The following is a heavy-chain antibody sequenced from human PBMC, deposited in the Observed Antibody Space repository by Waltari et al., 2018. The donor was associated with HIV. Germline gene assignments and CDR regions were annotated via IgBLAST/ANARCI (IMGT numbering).Heavy chain of an antibody. V-gene: IGHV4-61*02. CDR3: ARRGIQLWFYAFDI. J-gene: IGHJ3*02. CDR1: GGSISSGSYY. D-gene: IGHD5-18*01. Sequence: QVQLQESGPGLVKPSQTLSLTCTVSGGSISSGSYYWGWIRQPAGKGLEWIGRIYTNGSTNYTPSLKSRVTISVDTSKTRFSLKLSSVTAADTAVYYCARRGIQLWFYAFDIWGQGTMVTVSS. CDR2: IYTNGST.